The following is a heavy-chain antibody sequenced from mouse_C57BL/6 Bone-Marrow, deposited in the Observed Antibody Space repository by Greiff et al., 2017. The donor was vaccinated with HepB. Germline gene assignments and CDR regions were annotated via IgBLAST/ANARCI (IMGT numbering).Heavy chain of an antibody. Sequence: VQVVESGAELAKPGASVKLSCKASGYTFTSYWMHWVKQRPGQGLEWIGYINPSSGYTKYNQKFKDKATLTADKSSSTAYMQLSSLTYEDSAVYYCEGSNFAMDYWGQGTSVTVSS. D-gene: IGHD5-1*01. CDR3: EGSNFAMDY. CDR2: INPSSGYT. CDR1: GYTFTSYW. V-gene: IGHV1-7*01. J-gene: IGHJ4*01.